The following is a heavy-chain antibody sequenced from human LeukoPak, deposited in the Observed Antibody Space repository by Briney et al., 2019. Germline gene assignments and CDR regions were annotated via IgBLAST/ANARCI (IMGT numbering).Heavy chain of an antibody. V-gene: IGHV3-23*01. CDR3: ADNGDYEDY. J-gene: IGHJ4*02. Sequence: GGSLGLSCAASGFTFSSYDMSWARQAPGKGLEWVSSISGSGSGGTTYYAASVKGRFTISRDNSKNTLYLQMNSLRAEDTAVYYCADNGDYEDYWGQGTLVTVSS. D-gene: IGHD4-17*01. CDR2: ISGSGSGGTT. CDR1: GFTFSSYD.